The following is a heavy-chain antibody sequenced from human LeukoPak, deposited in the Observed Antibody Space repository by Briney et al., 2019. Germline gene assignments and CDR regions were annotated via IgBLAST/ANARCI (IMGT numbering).Heavy chain of an antibody. CDR3: ARFQVAYYDPSGFDP. J-gene: IGHJ5*02. D-gene: IGHD3-3*01. CDR1: GFTFSSYE. CDR2: ISSSGSTI. V-gene: IGHV3-48*03. Sequence: PGGSLRLSCAASGFTFSSYEMNWVRQAPGKGLEWVSYISSSGSTIYYADSVKGRFTISRDNSKNTLYLQTNSLRAEDTAVYYCARFQVAYYDPSGFDPWGQGSLVTVSS.